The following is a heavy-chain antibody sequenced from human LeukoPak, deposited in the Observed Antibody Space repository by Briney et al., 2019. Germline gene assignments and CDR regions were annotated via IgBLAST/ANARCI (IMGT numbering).Heavy chain of an antibody. Sequence: GESLKISCKGSGYSFTSYWIGWVRQMPGKGLEWMGIIYPGDSDTRYSPSFQGQVTISADKSISTAHLQWSSLKASDTAMYYCARIAQYYYDSSHFDYWGQGTLVTVSS. J-gene: IGHJ4*02. CDR1: GYSFTSYW. V-gene: IGHV5-51*01. D-gene: IGHD3-22*01. CDR2: IYPGDSDT. CDR3: ARIAQYYYDSSHFDY.